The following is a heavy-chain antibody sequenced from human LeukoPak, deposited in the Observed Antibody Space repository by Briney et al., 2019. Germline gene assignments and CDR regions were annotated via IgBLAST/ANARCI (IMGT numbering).Heavy chain of an antibody. Sequence: PSETLSLTCAVYGGSFSGYYWSWIRQPPGKGLEWIGEINHSGSTNYNPSLKSRVTISVDTSKNQFSLKLSSVTAADTAVYYCARQRGVHYYDYYYMDVWGKGTTVTISS. V-gene: IGHV4-34*01. CDR2: INHSGST. J-gene: IGHJ6*03. D-gene: IGHD2-8*01. CDR1: GGSFSGYY. CDR3: ARQRGVHYYDYYYMDV.